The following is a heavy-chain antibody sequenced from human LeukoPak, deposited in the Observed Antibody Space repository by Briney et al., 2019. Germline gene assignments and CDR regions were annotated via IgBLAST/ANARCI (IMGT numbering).Heavy chain of an antibody. CDR3: AREESSYGSAGDY. D-gene: IGHD5-18*01. CDR2: INPNSGGT. CDR1: GGTFSSYA. V-gene: IGHV1-2*06. J-gene: IGHJ4*02. Sequence: ASVNVSCKASGGTFSSYAISWVRQAPGQGLEWMGRINPNSGGTNYAQKFQGRVTMTRDTSISTAYMELSRLRSDDTAVYYCAREESSYGSAGDYWGQGTLVTVSS.